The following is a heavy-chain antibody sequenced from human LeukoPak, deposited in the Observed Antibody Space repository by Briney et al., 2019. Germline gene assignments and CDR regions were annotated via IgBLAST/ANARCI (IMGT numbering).Heavy chain of an antibody. CDR3: ARGPLRLDY. Sequence: SETLSLACAVYGGSFSGYYWSWIRQPPGKGLEWIGEINHSGSTNYNPSLKSRVTISVDTSKNQFSLKLSSVTAADTAVYYCARGPLRLDYWGQGTLVTVSS. J-gene: IGHJ4*02. D-gene: IGHD4/OR15-4a*01. CDR1: GGSFSGYY. V-gene: IGHV4-34*01. CDR2: INHSGST.